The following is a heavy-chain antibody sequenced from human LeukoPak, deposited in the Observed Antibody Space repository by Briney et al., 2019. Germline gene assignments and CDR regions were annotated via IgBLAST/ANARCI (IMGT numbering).Heavy chain of an antibody. D-gene: IGHD2-21*02. CDR3: ARDRDLLYCDGDCLQDWLDP. CDR1: GYTFARYG. CDR2: ISAHTGNT. J-gene: IGHJ5*02. Sequence: APVKVSCKASGYTFARYGITWVRQAPGQGLEWVGWISAHTGNTKYAEILRDRVTMTTDTYTSTAYMELRGLRSDDTAVYYCARDRDLLYCDGDCLQDWLDPWGQGTLVTVSS. V-gene: IGHV1-18*01.